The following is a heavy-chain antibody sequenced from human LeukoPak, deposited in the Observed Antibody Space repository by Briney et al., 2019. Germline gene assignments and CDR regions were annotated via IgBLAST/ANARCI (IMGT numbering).Heavy chain of an antibody. CDR3: ARHARYCGTTSCYFKY. CDR2: IDPSDSYA. V-gene: IGHV5-10-1*01. D-gene: IGHD2-2*01. Sequence: GESLKSSCKGSGYRFTSYWISWVRQMPGKGLEWMGRIDPSDSYANYSPSFQGHVTISADKSISTAYLQWNSLEASDTAMYYCARHARYCGTTSCYFKYWGQGTLVTVSS. CDR1: GYRFTSYW. J-gene: IGHJ4*02.